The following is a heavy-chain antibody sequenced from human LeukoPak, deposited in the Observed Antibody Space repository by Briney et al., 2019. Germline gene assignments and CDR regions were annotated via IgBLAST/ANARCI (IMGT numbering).Heavy chain of an antibody. CDR3: ATNTSSWSFDY. Sequence: PGGSLRLSCAASGFTFSNYAMSWVRQAPGKGLEWVPTISGSGAGTYYADSVKGRFTISRDNSKNTLYLQMHSLRAEDTAVYYCATNTSSWSFDYWGQGTLVTVSS. CDR1: GFTFSNYA. CDR2: ISGSGAGT. D-gene: IGHD6-13*01. V-gene: IGHV3-23*01. J-gene: IGHJ4*02.